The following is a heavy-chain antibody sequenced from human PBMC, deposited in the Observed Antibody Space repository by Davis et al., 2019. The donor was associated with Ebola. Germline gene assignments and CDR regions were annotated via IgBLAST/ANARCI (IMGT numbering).Heavy chain of an antibody. Sequence: MPSETLSLTCTVSGGSVSSGSYYWSWTRQPPGQGLEWIGYIYYSGSTNYNPSLKSRVTISVDTSKNQFSLKLSSVTAADTAVYYCARAGQWLAGYGMDVWGKGTTVTVSS. CDR2: IYYSGST. CDR3: ARAGQWLAGYGMDV. CDR1: GGSVSSGSYY. J-gene: IGHJ6*04. V-gene: IGHV4-61*01. D-gene: IGHD6-19*01.